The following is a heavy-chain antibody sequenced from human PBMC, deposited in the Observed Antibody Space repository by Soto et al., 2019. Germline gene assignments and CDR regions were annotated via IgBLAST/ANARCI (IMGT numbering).Heavy chain of an antibody. J-gene: IGHJ6*02. CDR1: GFTFSSYA. CDR3: ARDLVGATTYYYYVMDG. Sequence: GSLRLSCAASGFTFSSYAMHWVRQAPGKGLEWVAVISYDGSNKYYADSVKGRFTISGDNSKNKLYLQMNSLRAEDTAVDYCARDLVGATTYYYYVMDGWGQGSTVTV. V-gene: IGHV3-30-3*01. D-gene: IGHD1-26*01. CDR2: ISYDGSNK.